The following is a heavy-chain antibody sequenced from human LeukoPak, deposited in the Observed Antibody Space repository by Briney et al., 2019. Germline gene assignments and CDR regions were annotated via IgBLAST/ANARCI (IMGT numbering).Heavy chain of an antibody. J-gene: IGHJ5*02. CDR3: AKDAYCGGDCYSDNWFGP. Sequence: GGSLRLSCAASGFTFSSYGMHWVRQAPGKGLEWVAVISYDGSNKYYADSVKGRFTISRDNSKNTLYLQMNSLRAEDTAVYYCAKDAYCGGDCYSDNWFGPWGQGTLVTVSS. CDR2: ISYDGSNK. CDR1: GFTFSSYG. D-gene: IGHD2-21*02. V-gene: IGHV3-30*18.